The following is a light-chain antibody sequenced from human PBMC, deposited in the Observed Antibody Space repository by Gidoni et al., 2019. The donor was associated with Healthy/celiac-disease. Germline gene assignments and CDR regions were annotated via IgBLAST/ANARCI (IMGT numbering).Light chain of an antibody. Sequence: DIQMTQSPSSLSASVGDRVTITCRSSQSISSYLNWYHQKPGKAPKLLIYAASSLQSGVPSMLSGIGSGTDFTLTISSLQPEDFATYYCQQSYSTPRTFGQGTKVEIK. CDR1: QSISSY. CDR3: QQSYSTPRT. J-gene: IGKJ1*01. CDR2: AAS. V-gene: IGKV1-39*01.